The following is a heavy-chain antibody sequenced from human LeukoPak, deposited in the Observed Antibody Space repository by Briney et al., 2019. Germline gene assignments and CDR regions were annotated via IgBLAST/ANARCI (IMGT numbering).Heavy chain of an antibody. CDR3: ASHSMVRGATTQYYGMDV. CDR1: GGTFSRYA. CDR2: IIPIFGTA. D-gene: IGHD3-10*01. J-gene: IGHJ6*02. V-gene: IGHV1-69*05. Sequence: GASVKVSCKASGGTFSRYAISWVRQAPGQGLEWMGGIIPIFGTANYAQKFQGRVTITTDESTSTAYMELSSLRSEDTAVYYCASHSMVRGATTQYYGMDVWGQGTTVTVSS.